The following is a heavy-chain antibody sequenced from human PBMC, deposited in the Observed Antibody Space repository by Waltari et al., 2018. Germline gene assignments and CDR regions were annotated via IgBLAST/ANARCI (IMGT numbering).Heavy chain of an antibody. CDR1: GFTFTGYY. CDR2: INPNNSDT. V-gene: IGHV1-2*02. Sequence: QVQLVQSGAEVREPGATVRVSCKAPGFTFTGYYVQWVRQAPGQGLEWIGWINPNNSDTNYAQNFQGRITMTRDTSISTAYMELSGLTSDDTAVYYCAREDSGCYRTGDCWGQGTLVTVSS. J-gene: IGHJ4*02. D-gene: IGHD1-26*01. CDR3: AREDSGCYRTGDC.